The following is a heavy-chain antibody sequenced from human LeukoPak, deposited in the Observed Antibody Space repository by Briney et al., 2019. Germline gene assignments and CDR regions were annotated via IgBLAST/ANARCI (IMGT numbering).Heavy chain of an antibody. V-gene: IGHV1-24*01. CDR1: GYTLTELS. D-gene: IGHD6-19*01. Sequence: ASAKVSCKVSGYTLTELSMHWVRQAPGKGLEWMGGFDPEDGETIYAQKFQGRVTMTEDTSTDTAYMELSSLRSEDTAVYYCATTRAVAGNFDYWGQGTLVTVSS. J-gene: IGHJ4*02. CDR3: ATTRAVAGNFDY. CDR2: FDPEDGET.